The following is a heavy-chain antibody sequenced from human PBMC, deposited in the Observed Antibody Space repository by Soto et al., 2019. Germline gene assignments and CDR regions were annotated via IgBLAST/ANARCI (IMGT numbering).Heavy chain of an antibody. V-gene: IGHV3-53*02. Sequence: EVQVVETGGGLIQPGGSLRLSCAVSGFTVSSNYMSWVRQPPGKGPEWVSDIYSGGSTYYADSVKCRFTISRDNSKNTLYLQMNSLSAEDTAVYYCARERDGHNPNWFDLWGQGTLVTVSS. J-gene: IGHJ5*02. CDR1: GFTVSSNY. D-gene: IGHD2-8*01. CDR3: ARERDGHNPNWFDL. CDR2: IYSGGST.